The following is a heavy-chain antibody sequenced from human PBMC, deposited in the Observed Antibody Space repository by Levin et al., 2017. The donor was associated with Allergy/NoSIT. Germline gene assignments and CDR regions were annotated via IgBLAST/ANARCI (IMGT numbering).Heavy chain of an antibody. Sequence: TSSETLSLTCTVSGGSVSSGSYYWSWIRQPPGKGLEWIGYIYYSGSTNYNPSLKRLVTISVDTSKNQFSLKLSSVTAADKAVYYCAREPMRGSYSHYYYGMDVWGQGTTVTVSS. CDR1: GGSVSSGSYY. CDR2: IYYSGST. CDR3: AREPMRGSYSHYYYGMDV. D-gene: IGHD1-26*01. V-gene: IGHV4-61*01. J-gene: IGHJ6*02.